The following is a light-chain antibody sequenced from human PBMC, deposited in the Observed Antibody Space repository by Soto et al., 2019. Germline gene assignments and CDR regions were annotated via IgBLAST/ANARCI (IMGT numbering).Light chain of an antibody. J-gene: IGKJ1*01. CDR1: QSVRSN. Sequence: EILMTQSPATLSVSPGERATLSCRASQSVRSNLAWYQQKPGQAPRPLIYGASTRATGIPARFSGSGSGTDFTLTISRLDPEDFPVYYCQQYGSSGTFGQGTKVDIK. V-gene: IGKV3-15*01. CDR2: GAS. CDR3: QQYGSSGT.